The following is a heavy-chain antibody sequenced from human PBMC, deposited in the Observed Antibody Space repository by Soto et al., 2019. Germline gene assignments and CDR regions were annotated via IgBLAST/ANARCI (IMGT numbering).Heavy chain of an antibody. CDR2: ISSSGSTI. V-gene: IGHV3-11*01. CDR1: GFTFSDYY. Sequence: KSGGSLRLSCAASGFTFSDYYMSWIRQAPGKGLEWVSYISSSGSTIYYADSVRGRFTISRDNAKNSLYLQMNSLRAEDTAVYYCATWGYTAMVTVVLDYYYGMDVWGQGTTVTVSS. J-gene: IGHJ6*02. D-gene: IGHD5-18*01. CDR3: ATWGYTAMVTVVLDYYYGMDV.